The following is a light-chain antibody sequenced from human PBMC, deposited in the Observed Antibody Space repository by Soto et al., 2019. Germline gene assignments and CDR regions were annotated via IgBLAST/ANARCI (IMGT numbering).Light chain of an antibody. CDR1: QTVTSNY. CDR3: QHYVTSLTT. CDR2: GAS. Sequence: IVLTHSPGTLSLSPGERATLSCGASQTVTSNYLAWYQQKPGQAPRLLIFGASIRVTGIPDRFIGSGSGTDFTLTISRLEPEDFAVYYCQHYVTSLTTFGQGTKVDIK. J-gene: IGKJ1*01. V-gene: IGKV3-20*01.